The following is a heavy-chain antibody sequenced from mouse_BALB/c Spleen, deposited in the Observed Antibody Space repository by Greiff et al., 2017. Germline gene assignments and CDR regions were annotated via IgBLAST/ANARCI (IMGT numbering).Heavy chain of an antibody. J-gene: IGHJ1*01. CDR3: AFTTATSYWYFDV. CDR1: GFNIKDTY. D-gene: IGHD1-2*01. V-gene: IGHV14-3*02. Sequence: EVQVVESGAELVKPGASVKLSCTASGFNIKDTYMHWVKQRPEQGLEWIGRIDPANGNPKYDPKFQGKATITADTSSNTAYLQLSSLTSEDTAVYYCAFTTATSYWYFDVWGAGTTVTVSS. CDR2: IDPANGNP.